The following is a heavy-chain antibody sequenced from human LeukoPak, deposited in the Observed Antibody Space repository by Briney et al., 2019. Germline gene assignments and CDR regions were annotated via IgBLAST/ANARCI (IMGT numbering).Heavy chain of an antibody. D-gene: IGHD2-2*01. CDR1: GGSISSYD. Sequence: SETLSLTCTVSGGSISSYDWSWIRQPPGKGLEWIGYIYYSGSTKYNPSLKSRVTISVDMSKSQFSLKLTSVTAADTAVYYCARLGIGVVPSAMLGDYYFDYWGQGTLVTVSS. V-gene: IGHV4-59*08. J-gene: IGHJ4*02. CDR3: ARLGIGVVPSAMLGDYYFDY. CDR2: IYYSGST.